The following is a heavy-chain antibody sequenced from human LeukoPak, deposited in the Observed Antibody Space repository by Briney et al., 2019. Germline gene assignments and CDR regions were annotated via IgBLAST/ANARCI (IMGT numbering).Heavy chain of an antibody. CDR3: ARGSPTYFYDSSAYYEGH. Sequence: ASVKVSCKASGYTFTSYDINWVRQATGQGLEWMGWMNPNSGHTVYAQKFQGRVIMTRNTSISTVYMELSSLRSEDTAVYYCARGSPTYFYDSSAYYEGHWGQGTLVTVSS. D-gene: IGHD3-22*01. V-gene: IGHV1-8*01. CDR2: MNPNSGHT. J-gene: IGHJ4*02. CDR1: GYTFTSYD.